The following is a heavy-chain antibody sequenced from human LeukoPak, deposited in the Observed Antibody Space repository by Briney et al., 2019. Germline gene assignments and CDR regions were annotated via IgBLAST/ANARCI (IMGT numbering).Heavy chain of an antibody. V-gene: IGHV4-34*01. Sequence: SETLSLTCAVYGGSFSGYYWSWIRQPPGKGLEWIGEINHSGSTNYNPSLKSRVTISVDTSKNQFSLKLSSVTAADTAVYYCASGNGSGWSFDYWGQGTLVTVSS. CDR2: INHSGST. J-gene: IGHJ4*02. CDR1: GGSFSGYY. CDR3: ASGNGSGWSFDY. D-gene: IGHD6-19*01.